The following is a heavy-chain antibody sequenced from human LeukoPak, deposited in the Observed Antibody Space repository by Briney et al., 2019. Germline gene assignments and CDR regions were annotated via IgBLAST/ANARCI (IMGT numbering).Heavy chain of an antibody. CDR1: GFTFTSYA. V-gene: IGHV3-23*01. Sequence: GGSLRLSCAASGFTFTSYAMSWVRQAPGKGLEWVSGISGSGGDTYYTDSVKGRFTISRDNSRNTLYLQTNSLRADDTAVYYCAGGSRGYSSGGNYWGQGTLVTVSS. J-gene: IGHJ4*02. CDR3: AGGSRGYSSGGNY. CDR2: ISGSGGDT. D-gene: IGHD5-18*01.